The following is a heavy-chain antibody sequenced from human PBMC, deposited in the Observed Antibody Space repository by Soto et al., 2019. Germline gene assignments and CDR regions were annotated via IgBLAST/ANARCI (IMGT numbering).Heavy chain of an antibody. CDR3: ARVRDYYGSGSLDY. Sequence: EVQLVESGGGLIQPGGSLRLSCAASGFTVSSNYMSWVRQAPGKGLEWVSVIYSGGSTYYADSVKGRFTISRDNSKNALYFQMNSLRAEDTAVYYCARVRDYYGSGSLDYWGQGTLVTVSS. CDR1: GFTVSSNY. CDR2: IYSGGST. D-gene: IGHD3-10*01. V-gene: IGHV3-53*01. J-gene: IGHJ4*02.